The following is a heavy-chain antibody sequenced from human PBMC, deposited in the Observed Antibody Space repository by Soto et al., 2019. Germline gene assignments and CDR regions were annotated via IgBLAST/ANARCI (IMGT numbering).Heavy chain of an antibody. Sequence: SGPTLVNPTQTLTLTCTFSGFSLSTSGMCVSWIRQPPGKALEWLALIYGDDNKLYSPSLKSRLAITKDTSKNQVVFTMTNLDPVDTATYYCAHRRDYGRMDVWGQGTTVTVSS. CDR1: GFSLSTSGMC. V-gene: IGHV2-5*08. CDR3: AHRRDYGRMDV. J-gene: IGHJ6*02. D-gene: IGHD3-16*01. CDR2: IYGDDNK.